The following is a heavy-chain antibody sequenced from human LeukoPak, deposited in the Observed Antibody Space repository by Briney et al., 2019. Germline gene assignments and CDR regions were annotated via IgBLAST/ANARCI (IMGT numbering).Heavy chain of an antibody. CDR2: IYYSGST. V-gene: IGHV4-59*01. CDR1: GFTFSSYL. Sequence: PGGSLRLSSAASGFTFSSYLMSWVRQAPGKRLDWIGYIYYSGSTSYNPSLKSRVTISVDTSKNQISLKLSSVTAADTAVYYCARDLGVMVRAFDIWGQGTMVTVSS. D-gene: IGHD5-18*01. CDR3: ARDLGVMVRAFDI. J-gene: IGHJ3*02.